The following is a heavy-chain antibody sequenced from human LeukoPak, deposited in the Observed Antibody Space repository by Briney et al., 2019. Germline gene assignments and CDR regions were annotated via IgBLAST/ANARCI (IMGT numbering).Heavy chain of an antibody. CDR1: SGSIFSNNW. D-gene: IGHD3-16*01. J-gene: IGHJ4*02. CDR2: IFHSGST. V-gene: IGHV4-4*02. Sequence: SETLSLTCAVSSGSIFSNNWWSWVRQPPGKGLEWIGQIFHSGSTSYSPSLKSRVTISVDTSKNQFSLKLSSVTAADTAVYYCARGLTFGGVPADYWGQGTLVTVSS. CDR3: ARGLTFGGVPADY.